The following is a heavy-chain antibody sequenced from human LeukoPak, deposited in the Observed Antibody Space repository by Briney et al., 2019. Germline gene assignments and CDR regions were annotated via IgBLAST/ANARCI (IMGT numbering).Heavy chain of an antibody. J-gene: IGHJ3*02. CDR1: GGSISSGSYY. CDR2: IYTSGST. D-gene: IGHD2-21*02. CDR3: ASGYCGGACQLGGVDM. V-gene: IGHV4-61*02. Sequence: TLSLTCTVSGGSISSGSYYWSWIRQPAGKGLEWIGRIYTSGSTNYNPSLKSRVTISLDTSGHQFSLKLSSVTAADTAVYYCASGYCGGACQLGGVDMWGQGTMVTVSS.